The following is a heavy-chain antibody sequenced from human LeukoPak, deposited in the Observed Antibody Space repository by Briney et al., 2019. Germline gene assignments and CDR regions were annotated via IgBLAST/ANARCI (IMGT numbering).Heavy chain of an antibody. V-gene: IGHV4-61*02. CDR3: ARVARIPNWFDP. Sequence: SETLSLTCTVSGYSISSGYYWSWIRQPAGKGLEWIGRIYTSGSTNYNPSLKSRVTISVDTSKNQFSLKLSSVTAADTAVYYCARVARIPNWFDPWGQGTLVTVSS. CDR1: GYSISSGYY. D-gene: IGHD1-14*01. CDR2: IYTSGST. J-gene: IGHJ5*02.